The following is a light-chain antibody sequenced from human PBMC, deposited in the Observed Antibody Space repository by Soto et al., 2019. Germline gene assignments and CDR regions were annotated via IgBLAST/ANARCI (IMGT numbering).Light chain of an antibody. CDR3: HQYGSSPPT. Sequence: EILMTQSPATLSVSPGERATLSCRASQSVSSNLAWYQQKPGQAPRLLIYAVSTRATGIPARFSGSGSGTDFTLTISRLEPGDFAVYYCHQYGSSPPTFGQGTKVDIK. CDR1: QSVSSN. J-gene: IGKJ1*01. V-gene: IGKV3-15*01. CDR2: AVS.